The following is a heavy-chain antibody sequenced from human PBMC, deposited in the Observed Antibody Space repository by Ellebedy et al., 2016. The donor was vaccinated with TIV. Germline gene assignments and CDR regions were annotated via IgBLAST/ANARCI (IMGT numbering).Heavy chain of an antibody. D-gene: IGHD6-13*01. V-gene: IGHV3-9*01. J-gene: IGHJ4*02. CDR3: VSSSPVIDY. CDR1: GFAFDDYG. CDR2: ISWNSGTI. Sequence: PGGSLRLSCAASGFAFDDYGMHWVRQAPGKGLEWVSAISWNSGTIGYADSVKGRFTISRDNAKHTLYLQMNSLRGEDAAVYYCVSSSPVIDYWGQGTLVTVSS.